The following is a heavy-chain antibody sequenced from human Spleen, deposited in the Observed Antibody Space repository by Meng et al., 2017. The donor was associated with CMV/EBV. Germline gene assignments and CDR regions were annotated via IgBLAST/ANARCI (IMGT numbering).Heavy chain of an antibody. CDR2: ISSSGSNT. CDR3: AKAHYDFWSAYSQAGFDY. Sequence: GGSLRLSCEASGFTFRNYAMSWVRQAQGKGLEWVSHISSSGSNTYSADSVKGRFTISRDNSKNMLYLQMDSLRAEDTAVYYCAKAHYDFWSAYSQAGFDYWGQGRLVTVSS. CDR1: GFTFRNYA. D-gene: IGHD3-3*01. V-gene: IGHV3-23*01. J-gene: IGHJ4*02.